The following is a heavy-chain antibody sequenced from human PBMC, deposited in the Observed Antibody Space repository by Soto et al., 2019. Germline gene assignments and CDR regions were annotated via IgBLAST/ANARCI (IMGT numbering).Heavy chain of an antibody. CDR2: IYYSGST. CDR1: GGSISSYY. Sequence: PSETLSLTCTVSGGSISSYYWSWIRQPPGKGLEWIGYIYYSGSTNYNPSLKSRVTISVDTSKNQFSLKLSSVTAADTAVYYCASHYRRRGWGWATEPLFDYWGQGTLVTVSS. D-gene: IGHD6-19*01. J-gene: IGHJ4*02. CDR3: ASHYRRRGWGWATEPLFDY. V-gene: IGHV4-59*01.